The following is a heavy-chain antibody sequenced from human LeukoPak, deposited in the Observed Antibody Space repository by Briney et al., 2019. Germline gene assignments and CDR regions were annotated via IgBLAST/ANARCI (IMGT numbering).Heavy chain of an antibody. Sequence: PGGSLRLSCAVSGFTFDDYGMSWVRQAPGKGLEWVSGINWNGGSTGYGDPVKGRFTISRDNAKTSLYLQMNSLRAEDTALYYCARDSSSWYAGGCSYWGQGTLVTVSS. CDR1: GFTFDDYG. J-gene: IGHJ4*02. D-gene: IGHD6-13*01. V-gene: IGHV3-20*04. CDR3: ARDSSSWYAGGCSY. CDR2: INWNGGST.